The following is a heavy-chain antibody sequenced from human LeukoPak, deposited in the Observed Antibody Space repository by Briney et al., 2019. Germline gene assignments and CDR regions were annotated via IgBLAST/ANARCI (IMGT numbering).Heavy chain of an antibody. CDR1: GGTFSTYS. D-gene: IGHD5-18*01. V-gene: IGHV1-69*13. J-gene: IGHJ3*02. Sequence: SVKVSCKVSGGTFSTYSINWVRQAPGQGLEWMGGIIPIFGTGNPAQKFQDRVTITADAYTRTAFMELSSLRSEDTAVYYCATDVPSETVMVSAFDMWGQGTMVSV. CDR2: IIPIFGTG. CDR3: ATDVPSETVMVSAFDM.